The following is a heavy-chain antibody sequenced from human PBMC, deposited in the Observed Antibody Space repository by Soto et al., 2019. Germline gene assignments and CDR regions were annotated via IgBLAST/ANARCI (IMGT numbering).Heavy chain of an antibody. J-gene: IGHJ3*02. CDR3: ATGVATIRGTRAFDI. CDR1: SGSISSSNW. Sequence: SETLSLTCAVSSGSISSSNWWSWVRQPPGKGLEWIGEIYHSGSTNYNPSLKSRVTISVDKSKNQFSLKLSSVTAADTAVYYCATGVATIRGTRAFDIWGQGTMVTVSS. CDR2: IYHSGST. D-gene: IGHD5-12*01. V-gene: IGHV4-4*02.